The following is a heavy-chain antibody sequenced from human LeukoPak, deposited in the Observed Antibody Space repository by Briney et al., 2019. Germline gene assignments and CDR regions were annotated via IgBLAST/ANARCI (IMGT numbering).Heavy chain of an antibody. CDR1: GYTFTDLY. J-gene: IGHJ4*02. CDR2: LRANTGGT. D-gene: IGHD3-3*01. Sequence: ASVKVSCKASGYTFTDLYIHWVRQAPGQGLEWMGFLRANTGGTSYAQKFQGRVTMTRDTSISTAYLELTSLTSDDTAVYFCARHNYDFDFDYWGQGTLVTVSA. CDR3: ARHNYDFDFDY. V-gene: IGHV1-2*02.